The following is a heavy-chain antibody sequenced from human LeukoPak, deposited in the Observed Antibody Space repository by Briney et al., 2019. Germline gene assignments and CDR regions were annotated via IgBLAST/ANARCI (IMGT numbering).Heavy chain of an antibody. CDR3: ARDLGYCTNGVCHTGFDY. V-gene: IGHV3-7*03. CDR2: IKEDGSER. CDR1: AFIFSGHW. D-gene: IGHD2-8*01. Sequence: GGSLRLSCEGSAFIFSGHWRNLDRQTPGKGLEWVASIKEDGSERQYVGSVKSRVSISRGNTKGSLFLQLNSLRAEATAVYYCARDLGYCTNGVCHTGFDYWGQGTLVAVSS. J-gene: IGHJ4*02.